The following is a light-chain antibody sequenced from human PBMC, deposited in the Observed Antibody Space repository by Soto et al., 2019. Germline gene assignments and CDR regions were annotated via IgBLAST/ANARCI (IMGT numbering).Light chain of an antibody. V-gene: IGKV1-33*01. J-gene: IGKJ2*01. CDR1: QDIYNY. CDR3: QQYDNLPYT. Sequence: DIQMAQSPSSLSASVGDRVTITCQASQDIYNYLNWYQQKPGEAPKLLIFDASNLKTGVPSRFSGRGSGTYFTFTISSLQPEDIATYYCQQYDNLPYTFGQGTKLEIE. CDR2: DAS.